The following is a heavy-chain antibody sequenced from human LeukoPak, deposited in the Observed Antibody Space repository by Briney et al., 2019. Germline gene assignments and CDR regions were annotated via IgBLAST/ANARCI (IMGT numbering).Heavy chain of an antibody. Sequence: PGGSLRLSCATSGFPFSDFSMSWVRQAPGKGLEWISTTNSGGSSTDYAESVKGRFTISRDNSKNTLYLQMGSLRVEDTAMYYCAKQSYARSLGEGGPGTLVTVSS. CDR2: TNSGGSST. J-gene: IGHJ4*02. CDR1: GFPFSDFS. CDR3: AKQSYARSLGE. V-gene: IGHV3-23*01. D-gene: IGHD2-8*01.